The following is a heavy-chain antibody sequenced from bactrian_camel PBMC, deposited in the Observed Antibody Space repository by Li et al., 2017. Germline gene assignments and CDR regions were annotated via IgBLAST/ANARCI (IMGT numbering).Heavy chain of an antibody. CDR2: IDTDHGGGAT. CDR3: ASTRDGWCTQDESQYPY. J-gene: IGHJ4*01. Sequence: QLVESGGGLVQPGGSLRLSCAASGFTFSSYDMSWVRQAPGKGLEWVSGIDTDHGGGATYYADSAEGRFTISLDADKNTALLLMSSLTPEDTALYYCASTRDGWCTQDESQYPYWGQGTQVTVS. D-gene: IGHD5*01. CDR1: GFTFSSYD. V-gene: IGHV3S40*01.